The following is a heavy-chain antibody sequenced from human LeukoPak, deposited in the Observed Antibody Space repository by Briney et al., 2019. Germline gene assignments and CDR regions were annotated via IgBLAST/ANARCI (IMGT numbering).Heavy chain of an antibody. CDR3: ARDVHIYGNAFGV. D-gene: IGHD1-1*01. CDR1: GGPISCRSYF. J-gene: IGHJ3*01. CDR2: IYYSGSP. V-gene: IGHV4-39*07. Sequence: SDPLSLPCSLSGGPISCRSYFWGWIRQPPGRGLEGIGSIYYSGSPHYNPSLKSRVTISVDTSKSQFSLKLSSVTAADTAVYYCARDVHIYGNAFGVWGQGTMVTVSS.